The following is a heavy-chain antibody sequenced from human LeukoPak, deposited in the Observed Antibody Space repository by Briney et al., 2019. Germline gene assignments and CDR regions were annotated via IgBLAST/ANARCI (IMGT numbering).Heavy chain of an antibody. Sequence: ASVKVSCKASGYTFTSYGISWVRQAPGQGLEWMGWISAYNGNTNYAQKLQGRVTMTTDTSTSTAYMELRSLRSDVTAVYYCARFPHYDILTGFDYWGQGTLVTVSS. J-gene: IGHJ4*02. CDR2: ISAYNGNT. CDR1: GYTFTSYG. D-gene: IGHD3-9*01. CDR3: ARFPHYDILTGFDY. V-gene: IGHV1-18*01.